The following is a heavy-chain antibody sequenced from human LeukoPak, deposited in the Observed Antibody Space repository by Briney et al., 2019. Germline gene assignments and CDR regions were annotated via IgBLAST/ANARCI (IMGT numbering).Heavy chain of an antibody. CDR1: GYTFTSYY. V-gene: IGHV1-46*01. Sequence: ASVKVSCKASGYTFTSYYVHWVRQAPGQGLEWMGIINPRGGSTSYALKFQGRVTMTRDMSTSTVYMELSSLRSEDTAVYYCARDRYSGYDAFDIWGQGTMVTVSS. CDR3: ARDRYSGYDAFDI. CDR2: INPRGGST. J-gene: IGHJ3*02. D-gene: IGHD5-12*01.